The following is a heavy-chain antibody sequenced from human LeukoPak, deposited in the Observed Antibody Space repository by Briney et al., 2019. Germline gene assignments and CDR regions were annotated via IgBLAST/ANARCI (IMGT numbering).Heavy chain of an antibody. CDR2: FYHSGTT. CDR1: GGSISTDFY. Sequence: PSETLSLTCTVSGGSISTDFYWGWIRQPPGKGLEWIGSFYHSGTTHYNPSLKSRVTISLDTSKNQFSLKLTSVTAADTAVYYCARDGGLLCSGDNCYSFSFDLWGRGTLVTVSS. J-gene: IGHJ2*01. D-gene: IGHD2-15*01. V-gene: IGHV4-38-2*02. CDR3: ARDGGLLCSGDNCYSFSFDL.